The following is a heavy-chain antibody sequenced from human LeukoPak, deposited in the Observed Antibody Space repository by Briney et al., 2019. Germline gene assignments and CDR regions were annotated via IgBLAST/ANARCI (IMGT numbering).Heavy chain of an antibody. CDR2: ITRSSSYI. V-gene: IGHV3-21*01. Sequence: PGGSLRLSCVASGFIFSDYSMDWVRQAPGKGLQWVSSITRSSSYIYYADSVKGRFTISRDNSKNTLYLQMNSLRAEDTAVYYCARARSSYGYGDAFDIWGQGTMVTVSS. CDR1: GFIFSDYS. CDR3: ARARSSYGYGDAFDI. D-gene: IGHD5-18*01. J-gene: IGHJ3*02.